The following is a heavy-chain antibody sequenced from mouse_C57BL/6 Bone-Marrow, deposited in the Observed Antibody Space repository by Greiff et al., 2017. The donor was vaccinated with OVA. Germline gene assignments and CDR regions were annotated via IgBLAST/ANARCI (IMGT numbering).Heavy chain of an antibody. Sequence: EVQLKESGPGLAKPSQTLSLTCSVTGYSITSDYWNWIRKFPGNKLEYMGYISYSGSTYYNPSLKSRISITRDTSKNQYYLQLNSVTTEDTATYYGSRYYYGSVHYFDYWGQGTTLTVSS. CDR1: GYSITSDY. V-gene: IGHV3-8*01. D-gene: IGHD1-1*01. CDR3: SRYYYGSVHYFDY. J-gene: IGHJ2*01. CDR2: ISYSGST.